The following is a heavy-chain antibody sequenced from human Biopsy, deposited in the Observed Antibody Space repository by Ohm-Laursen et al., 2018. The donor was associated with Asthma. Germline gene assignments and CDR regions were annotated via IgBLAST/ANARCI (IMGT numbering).Heavy chain of an antibody. Sequence: SSLRLSCAASGFTFSNFGMHWVRPAPGKGLEWVALISSDVREWYADSVKGRFTISRDNSKNTLDLQMNSLRGDDTAVYYCVRWRSGYPDHYSDFWGLGTLVTVSS. D-gene: IGHD2-21*01. CDR2: ISSDVRE. V-gene: IGHV3-30*03. J-gene: IGHJ4*02. CDR1: GFTFSNFG. CDR3: VRWRSGYPDHYSDF.